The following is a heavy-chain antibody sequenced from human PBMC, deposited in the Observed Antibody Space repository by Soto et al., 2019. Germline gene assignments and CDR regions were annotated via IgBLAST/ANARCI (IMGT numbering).Heavy chain of an antibody. CDR2: MYNTWST. CDR3: ARDLWGYCGTDCYPMDV. J-gene: IGHJ6*02. V-gene: IGHV4-59*01. CDR1: GGSISGYY. Sequence: SDTLSLTCTVSGGSISGYYWSWIRQPPGKGLEWIGYMYNTWSTVYNPSFKSRVTISVDTSKNQFSLKLNSVTAADTAVYYCARDLWGYCGTDCYPMDVWGQGTTVNVSS. D-gene: IGHD2-21*02.